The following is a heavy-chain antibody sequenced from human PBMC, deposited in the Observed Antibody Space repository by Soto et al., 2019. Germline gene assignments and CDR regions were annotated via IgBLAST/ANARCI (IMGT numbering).Heavy chain of an antibody. J-gene: IGHJ5*02. CDR2: IYYSGGT. D-gene: IGHD3-22*01. CDR3: GRDKASKFYDSRNYDPHFDP. V-gene: IGHV4-30-4*01. Sequence: LSLTCTVSGDSINTDYYWSWLRQPPGKGLEWIGHIYYSGGTSKNPSLQSRLTMSVDTSKNQFSLKLSSVTAADTAVYYCGRDKASKFYDSRNYDPHFDPWGQGTLVTVSS. CDR1: GDSINTDYY.